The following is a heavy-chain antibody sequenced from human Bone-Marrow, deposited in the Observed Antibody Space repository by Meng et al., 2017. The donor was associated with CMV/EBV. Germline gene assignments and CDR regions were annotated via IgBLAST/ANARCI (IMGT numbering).Heavy chain of an antibody. Sequence: GESLKISCAASGFTFSSYSMNWVRQAPGKGLEWVSSISSSSSYIYYADSVKGRFTISRDNAKNSLYLQMNSLRAEDTAVYYCARDHGYCSSTSCWYAFDIWGQGTMVTFSS. J-gene: IGHJ3*02. CDR2: ISSSSSYI. CDR1: GFTFSSYS. V-gene: IGHV3-21*01. D-gene: IGHD2-2*01. CDR3: ARDHGYCSSTSCWYAFDI.